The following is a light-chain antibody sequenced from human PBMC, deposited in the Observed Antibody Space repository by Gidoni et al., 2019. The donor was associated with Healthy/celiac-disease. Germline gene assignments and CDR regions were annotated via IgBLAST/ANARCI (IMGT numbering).Light chain of an antibody. CDR3: QGV. CDR1: SGSIASNY. J-gene: IGLJ3*02. Sequence: NFMLTQPHSVSESPGKTVTISCTRSSGSIASNYVQWYQQRPGSPPTTVIYEDNQRPSGVPDRFSGSIDSSSNSASLTISGLKTEDEADYYFQGVFGGGTKLTVL. CDR2: EDN. V-gene: IGLV6-57*01.